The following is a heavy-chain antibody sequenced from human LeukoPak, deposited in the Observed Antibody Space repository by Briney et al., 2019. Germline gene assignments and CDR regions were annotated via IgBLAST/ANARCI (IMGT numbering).Heavy chain of an antibody. CDR2: ISGYNGYT. CDR1: GYTFTSYG. Sequence: GASVKVSCMASGYTFTSYGISWVRQAPGQGLEWMGWISGYNGYTHYANNHQGRVTMTTDTSTSTAYMELRSLRSDDTAVYYCARDEARYSSGYYPNWFDPWGQGTLVTVSS. CDR3: ARDEARYSSGYYPNWFDP. V-gene: IGHV1-18*01. J-gene: IGHJ5*02. D-gene: IGHD3-22*01.